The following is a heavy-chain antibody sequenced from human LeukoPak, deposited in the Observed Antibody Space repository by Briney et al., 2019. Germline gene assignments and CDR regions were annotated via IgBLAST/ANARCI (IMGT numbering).Heavy chain of an antibody. D-gene: IGHD3-3*01. V-gene: IGHV3-23*01. CDR3: AGGPEAYYFYYMDV. CDR2: ISGSGGST. J-gene: IGHJ6*03. Sequence: PGGSLRLSCAASGFTFSSYGMSWVRQAPGKGLEWVSAISGSGGSTYYADSVKGRFTISRDSARNSLYLQMNSLRAEDTAIYYCAGGPEAYYFYYMDVWGKGTTVTISS. CDR1: GFTFSSYG.